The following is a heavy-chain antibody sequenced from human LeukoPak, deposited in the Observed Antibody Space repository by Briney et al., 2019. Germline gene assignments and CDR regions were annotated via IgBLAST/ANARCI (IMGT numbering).Heavy chain of an antibody. D-gene: IGHD3-3*01. Sequence: GGSLRLSCAASGFTFSSYAMSWVRQAPGKGLEWVSAISGSGASTYYADSVKGRFTISRDNSQNTVYLQMNSLRAEDTAVFYCAKGNDLLRPVYFDFWGQGSLVTVSS. CDR3: AKGNDLLRPVYFDF. CDR2: ISGSGAST. CDR1: GFTFSSYA. J-gene: IGHJ4*02. V-gene: IGHV3-23*01.